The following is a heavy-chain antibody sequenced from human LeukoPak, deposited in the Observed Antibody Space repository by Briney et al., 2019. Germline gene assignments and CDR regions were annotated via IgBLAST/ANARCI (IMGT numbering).Heavy chain of an antibody. D-gene: IGHD2-2*01. Sequence: PSETLSLTCTVSGGSISSGDYYWSWIRQPPGKGLEWIGEINHSGSTNYNPSLKSRVTISVDTSKNQFSLKLSSVTAADTAVYYCARVSLGEYCSSTSCPGSNWFDPWGQGTLVTVSS. CDR1: GGSISSGDYY. J-gene: IGHJ5*02. V-gene: IGHV4-39*07. CDR2: INHSGST. CDR3: ARVSLGEYCSSTSCPGSNWFDP.